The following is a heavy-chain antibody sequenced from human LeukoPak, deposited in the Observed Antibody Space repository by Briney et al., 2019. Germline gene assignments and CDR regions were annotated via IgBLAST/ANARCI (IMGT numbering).Heavy chain of an antibody. J-gene: IGHJ4*02. CDR1: GFTFRSFY. Sequence: GGSLRLSCAASGFTFRSFYMSWVRQAPGKGLEWVANIKPDGSESECVDSVKGRFTISRDNARNSLYLQMDSLRAEDTAVYYCARGVVAGVIQWSLDYWGQGAPVTVSP. V-gene: IGHV3-7*01. CDR2: IKPDGSES. CDR3: ARGVVAGVIQWSLDY. D-gene: IGHD2-2*02.